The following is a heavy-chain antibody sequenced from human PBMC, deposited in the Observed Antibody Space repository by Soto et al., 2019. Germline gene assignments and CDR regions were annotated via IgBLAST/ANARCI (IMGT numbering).Heavy chain of an antibody. CDR1: GGTFSSYA. J-gene: IGHJ6*02. D-gene: IGHD5-18*01. CDR3: ARITAMVGYYYYGMDV. V-gene: IGHV1-69*12. CDR2: IIPIFGTA. Sequence: QVQLVQSGAEVKKLGSSVKVSCKASGGTFSSYAISWVRQAPGQGLEWMGGIIPIFGTANYAQKFQGRVTITADESTSTAYMELSSLRSEDTAVYYCARITAMVGYYYYGMDVWGQGTTVTVSS.